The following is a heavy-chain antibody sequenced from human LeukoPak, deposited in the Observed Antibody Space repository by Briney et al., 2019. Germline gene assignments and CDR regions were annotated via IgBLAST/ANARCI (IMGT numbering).Heavy chain of an antibody. Sequence: GSLRLSCSASGFTFSSYAMHWIRQPPGKGLEWIGYVHYSGSTNYNPSLKSRLTISIDKSKNQFSLKLSSVTAADTAVYFCARGRGFPDLWGRGTLVTVSS. CDR2: VHYSGST. V-gene: IGHV4-59*01. CDR3: ARGRGFPDL. CDR1: GFTFSSYA. D-gene: IGHD2-15*01. J-gene: IGHJ2*01.